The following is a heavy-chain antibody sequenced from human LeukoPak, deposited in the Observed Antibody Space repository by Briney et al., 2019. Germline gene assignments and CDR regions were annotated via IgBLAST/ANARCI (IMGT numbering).Heavy chain of an antibody. J-gene: IGHJ4*02. CDR2: IYSGGST. Sequence: GSLRLSCAASGFTVSSNYMSWVRQAPGKGLEWVSVIYSGGSTYYADSVKGRFTISRDNSKNTLYLQMNSLRAEDTAVYYCARVQRGDFGVVIDYWGQGTLVTVSS. CDR3: ARVQRGDFGVVIDY. CDR1: GFTVSSNY. D-gene: IGHD3-3*01. V-gene: IGHV3-66*02.